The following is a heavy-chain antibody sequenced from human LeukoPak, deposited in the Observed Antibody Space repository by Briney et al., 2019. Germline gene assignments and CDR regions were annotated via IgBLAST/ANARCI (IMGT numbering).Heavy chain of an antibody. D-gene: IGHD4-17*01. CDR2: INHSGST. J-gene: IGHJ6*03. V-gene: IGHV4-34*01. Sequence: SGTLSLTCAVYGGSFSGYYWSWIRQPPGKGLEWIGEINHSGSTNYNPSLKSRVTTSVDTSKNQFSLKLSSVTAADTAVYYCARGRTVTTQPGYYYYYMDVWGKGTTVTVSS. CDR3: ARGRTVTTQPGYYYYYMDV. CDR1: GGSFSGYY.